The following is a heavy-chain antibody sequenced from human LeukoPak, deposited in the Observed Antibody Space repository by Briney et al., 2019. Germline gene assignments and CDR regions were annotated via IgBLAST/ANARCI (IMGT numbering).Heavy chain of an antibody. CDR1: GYTFTGYY. D-gene: IGHD6-19*01. CDR2: INPNSGGT. Sequence: GASVKVSCKASGYTFTGYYMHWVRQAPGQGLEWMGWINPNSGGTNYAQKFQGRVAMTRDTSISTAYMELSRLRSDDTAVYYCARTAVDQDYFDYWGQGTLVTVSS. J-gene: IGHJ4*02. CDR3: ARTAVDQDYFDY. V-gene: IGHV1-2*02.